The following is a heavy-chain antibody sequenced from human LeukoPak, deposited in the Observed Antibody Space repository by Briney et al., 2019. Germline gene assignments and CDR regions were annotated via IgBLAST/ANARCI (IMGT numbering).Heavy chain of an antibody. V-gene: IGHV3-23*01. J-gene: IGHJ6*03. Sequence: GGSMRLSCAASGFTFSSYAMSWARQAPGKGLEWVSAISGSGGSTYYADSVKGRFTISRDNSKNTLYLQMNSLRAEDTAVYYCAAPDCSGGSRYPGYYYYYYMDVWGKGTTVTVSS. D-gene: IGHD2-15*01. CDR2: ISGSGGST. CDR3: AAPDCSGGSRYPGYYYYYYMDV. CDR1: GFTFSSYA.